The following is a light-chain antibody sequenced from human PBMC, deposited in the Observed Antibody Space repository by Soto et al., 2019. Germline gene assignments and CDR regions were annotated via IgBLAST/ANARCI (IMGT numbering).Light chain of an antibody. J-gene: IGKJ2*01. CDR1: QSISSW. Sequence: DIQMTQSPSTLSASVGDRVTITCRASQSISSWLAWYQQKPGKAPKLLIYKASSLESGVPSRFSGSGSGTEFTLTISSLQPDDFATDYWPQYNSYPYTCGQGTKLEIK. V-gene: IGKV1-5*03. CDR2: KAS. CDR3: PQYNSYPYT.